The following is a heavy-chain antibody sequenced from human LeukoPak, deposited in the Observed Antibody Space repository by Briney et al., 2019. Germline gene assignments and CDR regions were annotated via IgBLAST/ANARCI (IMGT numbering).Heavy chain of an antibody. J-gene: IGHJ6*03. CDR2: ISSRSDVI. V-gene: IGHV3-48*01. D-gene: IGHD6-13*01. CDR3: AKDVAARGFYYYYMDV. Sequence: GGSLRLSCVASGFPFSSYSMTWVRQAPGKGLDWISYISSRSDVIHYTDSVRGRFTVSRDNSKNTLYLQMNSLRAEDTAVYYCAKDVAARGFYYYYMDVWGKGTTVTVSS. CDR1: GFPFSSYS.